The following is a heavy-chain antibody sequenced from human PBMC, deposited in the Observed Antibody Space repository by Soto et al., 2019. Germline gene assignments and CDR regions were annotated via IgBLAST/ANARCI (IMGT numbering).Heavy chain of an antibody. CDR3: AKPLAGSSSRPFDY. Sequence: LRLSCAASGFTFSSYGMHWVRQAPGKGLEWVAVISYDGSNKYYADSVKGRFTISRDNSKNTLYLQMNSLRAEDTAVYYCAKPLAGSSSRPFDYWGQGTLVTVSS. D-gene: IGHD6-13*01. CDR2: ISYDGSNK. J-gene: IGHJ4*02. CDR1: GFTFSSYG. V-gene: IGHV3-30*18.